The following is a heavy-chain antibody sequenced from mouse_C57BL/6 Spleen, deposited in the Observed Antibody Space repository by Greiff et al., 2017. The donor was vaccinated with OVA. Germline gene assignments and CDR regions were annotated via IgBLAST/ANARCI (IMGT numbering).Heavy chain of an antibody. D-gene: IGHD2-3*01. J-gene: IGHJ1*03. CDR3: TRYNGYYPYWYCDV. Sequence: QVQLQQSGAELVRPGASVTLSCKASGYTFTDYEMHWVKQTPVHGLEWIGAIDPETGGTAYNQKFKGKAILTADKSSSTAYMELRSLTSEDSAVYYCTRYNGYYPYWYCDVWGTGTTVTVSS. V-gene: IGHV1-15*01. CDR1: GYTFTDYE. CDR2: IDPETGGT.